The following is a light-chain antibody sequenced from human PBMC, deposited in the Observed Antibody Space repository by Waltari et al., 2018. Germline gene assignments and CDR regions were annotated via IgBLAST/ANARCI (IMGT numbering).Light chain of an antibody. Sequence: EIVLTQSPGTLSLSPGERATLSCRASQSVSRSLTWYQQKPGQAPRLLIYDASSRATGIPDRFSGSGSRTDFSLTISRLQPEDFAVYYCQHYVRLPATFGQGTKVEIK. V-gene: IGKV3-20*01. CDR2: DAS. CDR1: QSVSRS. J-gene: IGKJ1*01. CDR3: QHYVRLPAT.